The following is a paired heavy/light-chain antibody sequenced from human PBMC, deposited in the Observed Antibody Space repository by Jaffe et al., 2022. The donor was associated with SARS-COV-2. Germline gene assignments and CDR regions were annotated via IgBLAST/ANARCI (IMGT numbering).Heavy chain of an antibody. Sequence: QVQLVESGGGVVQPGRSLRLSCEGSGFSFNKYAMHWVRQAPGEGLEWVTVVSYDGRSKYYADSVKGRFTISRDNSKSTLFLELDSLRDDDTAVYYCARATRQYSSGWKGQWYFDLWGRGTLLTVSS. CDR1: GFSFNKYA. V-gene: IGHV3-30*03. CDR3: ARATRQYSSGWKGQWYFDL. J-gene: IGHJ2*01. D-gene: IGHD3-22*01. CDR2: VSYDGRSK.
Light chain of an antibody. J-gene: IGKJ4*01. CDR1: QAVGTY. V-gene: IGKV1-39*01. CDR3: QQSNSVPLT. Sequence: DIQMTQSPPSLSASVGDRVTITCRASQAVGTYLNWYKQKPEEAPNLLIYGATNLHSGVPSRFSASGSGTDFTLTISGLQPEDFATYYCQQSNSVPLTFGGGTKVEVK. CDR2: GAT.